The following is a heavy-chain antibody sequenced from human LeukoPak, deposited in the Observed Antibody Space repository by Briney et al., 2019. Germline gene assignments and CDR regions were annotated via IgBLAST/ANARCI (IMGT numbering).Heavy chain of an antibody. J-gene: IGHJ4*02. D-gene: IGHD5-12*01. CDR1: GFTFNNYW. V-gene: IGHV3-7*03. CDR3: ARRRADSGYEY. CDR2: INQDGSGG. Sequence: GGSLGLSCAASGFTFNNYWMSWVRQAPGKGLEWVANINQDGSGGYYVDSVKGRFTISRDNARNSLHLQMNSLRAEDTAVYYCARRRADSGYEYWGQGTLVTVSS.